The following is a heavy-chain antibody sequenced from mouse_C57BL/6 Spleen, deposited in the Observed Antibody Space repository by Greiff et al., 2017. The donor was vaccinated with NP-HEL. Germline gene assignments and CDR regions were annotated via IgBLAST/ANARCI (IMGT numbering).Heavy chain of an antibody. D-gene: IGHD4-1*01. CDR3: ARGLTGSYAMDY. CDR1: GFTFSDYY. J-gene: IGHJ4*01. V-gene: IGHV5-16*01. Sequence: EVKLMESEGGLVQPGSSMKLSCTASGFTFSDYYMAWVRQVPEKGLEWVANINYDGSSTYYLDSLKSRFIISRDNAKNILYLQMSSLKSEDTATYYCARGLTGSYAMDYWGQGTSVTVSS. CDR2: INYDGSST.